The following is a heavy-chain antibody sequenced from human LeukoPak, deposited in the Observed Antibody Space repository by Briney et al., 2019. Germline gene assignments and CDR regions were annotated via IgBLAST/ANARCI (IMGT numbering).Heavy chain of an antibody. D-gene: IGHD6-19*01. CDR1: GYTFTGYY. Sequence: ASVKVSCKASGYTFTGYYMHWVRQAPGQGLEWMGIVNPSGGSTSYAQKFQGRVTMTRDTSTSTVYMELSSLRSEDTAVYYCARHTGQWLGGFDYWGQGTLVTVSS. V-gene: IGHV1-46*01. CDR3: ARHTGQWLGGFDY. CDR2: VNPSGGST. J-gene: IGHJ4*02.